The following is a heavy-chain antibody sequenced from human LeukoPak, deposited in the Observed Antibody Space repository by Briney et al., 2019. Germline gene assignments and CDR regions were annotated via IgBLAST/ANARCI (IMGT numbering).Heavy chain of an antibody. CDR2: IYYSGST. D-gene: IGHD3-22*01. Sequence: PSQTLSLTCTVSGGSISSGGYYWSWIRQHPGNGLEWIGYIYYSGSTYYNPSLKSRVTISADTSKNQFSLKLSSVTAADTAVYYCAREVADYDSSGYYSSGDWFDPWGQGTLVTVSS. CDR3: AREVADYDSSGYYSSGDWFDP. J-gene: IGHJ5*02. CDR1: GGSISSGGYY. V-gene: IGHV4-31*03.